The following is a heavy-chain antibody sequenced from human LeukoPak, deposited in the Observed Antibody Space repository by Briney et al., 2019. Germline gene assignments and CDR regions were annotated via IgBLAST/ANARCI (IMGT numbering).Heavy chain of an antibody. CDR2: IYYSGST. Sequence: SETLSLTCTVSGGSISSGGYYWSWIRQHPGKGLEWIGYIYYSGSTYYNPSLKSRVTISVDTSKNQFSLKLNSVTAADAAVYYCARDLGYSGFDWAPWGRGTLVTVSS. CDR3: ARDLGYSGFDWAP. J-gene: IGHJ5*02. CDR1: GGSISSGGYY. V-gene: IGHV4-31*03. D-gene: IGHD5-12*01.